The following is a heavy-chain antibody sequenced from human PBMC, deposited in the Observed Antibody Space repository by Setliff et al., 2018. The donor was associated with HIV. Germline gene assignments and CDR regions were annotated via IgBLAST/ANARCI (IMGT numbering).Heavy chain of an antibody. Sequence: SETLSLTCNVSGYSISSGFYWGWIRQPPGMGPEWIGNVFHSGDTDYNPSLKSRITMSVETSENQFSLRLTSVTAADTAVYYCARRTIWGDAFDIWGQGTMVTVSS. CDR2: VFHSGDT. CDR3: ARRTIWGDAFDI. J-gene: IGHJ3*02. D-gene: IGHD3-3*01. V-gene: IGHV4-38-2*02. CDR1: GYSISSGFY.